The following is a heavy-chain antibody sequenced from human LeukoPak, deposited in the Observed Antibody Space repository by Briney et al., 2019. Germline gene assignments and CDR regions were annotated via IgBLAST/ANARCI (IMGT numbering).Heavy chain of an antibody. CDR1: GFTFSSFG. CDR3: ARHYSGAYGLGY. CDR2: ISSTSSTI. V-gene: IGHV3-48*01. J-gene: IGHJ4*02. Sequence: GGSLRLSCAASGFTFSSFGMNWVRQAPGKGVEWLSYISSTSSTIYYADSVKGRFTISRDSAKNSLYLQMNSLRAEDTAVYYCARHYSGAYGLGYWGQGTLVTVSS. D-gene: IGHD1-26*01.